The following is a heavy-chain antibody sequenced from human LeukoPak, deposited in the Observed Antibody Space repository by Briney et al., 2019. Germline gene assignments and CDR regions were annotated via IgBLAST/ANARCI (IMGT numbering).Heavy chain of an antibody. J-gene: IGHJ5*02. CDR3: ARRGYSYGFPQRWFDP. D-gene: IGHD5-18*01. Sequence: KPSETLSLTCTVSGGSIRSSYYYWGWIRQPPGKGLGWIGSIYDSGSTYYNPSLKSRVTISVDTSKNQFSLKLNSVTAADTAVYYCARRGYSYGFPQRWFDPWGQGTLVTVSS. CDR2: IYDSGST. V-gene: IGHV4-39*01. CDR1: GGSIRSSYYY.